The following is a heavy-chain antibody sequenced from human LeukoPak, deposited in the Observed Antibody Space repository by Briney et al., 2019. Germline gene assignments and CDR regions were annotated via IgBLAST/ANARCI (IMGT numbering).Heavy chain of an antibody. V-gene: IGHV5-10-1*01. CDR3: ARMGMYSSSWYFDY. D-gene: IGHD6-13*01. Sequence: PGESLKISCKGSGYSFTSYWISWVRQMPGKGLEWMGRIDPSDSYTNYSPSFQGHVTISADKSISTAYLQWSSLKAPDTAMYYCARMGMYSSSWYFDYWGQGTLVTVSS. CDR1: GYSFTSYW. J-gene: IGHJ4*02. CDR2: IDPSDSYT.